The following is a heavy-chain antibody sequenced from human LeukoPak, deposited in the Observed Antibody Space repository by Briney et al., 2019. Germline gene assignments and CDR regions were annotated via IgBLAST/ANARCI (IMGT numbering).Heavy chain of an antibody. V-gene: IGHV3-30-3*01. D-gene: IGHD5-18*01. CDR1: GFTFSSYA. CDR2: ISYDGSNK. Sequence: SGGSLRLSCAASGFTFSSYAMRWVRQAPGKGLEWVAVISYDGSNKYYADSVKGRFTISRDNSKNTLYLQMNSLRAEDTAVYYCARGELWSSFDYWGQGTLVTVSS. CDR3: ARGELWSSFDY. J-gene: IGHJ4*02.